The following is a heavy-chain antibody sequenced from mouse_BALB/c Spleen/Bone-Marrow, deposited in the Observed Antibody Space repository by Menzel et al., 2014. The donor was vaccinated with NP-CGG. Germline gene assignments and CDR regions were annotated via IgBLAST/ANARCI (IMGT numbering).Heavy chain of an antibody. Sequence: EVQRVESGGGLVKPGGSLKLSCAASRFTFSNYAMSWVRQTPEKRLEWVATISSGGSYTYYPDSVKSRFTISRDNAQNTLYLQMSSLRSEDTAMYFCARQENWALDYWGQGTTLTVSS. CDR3: ARQENWALDY. CDR2: ISSGGSYT. D-gene: IGHD4-1*01. V-gene: IGHV5-9-3*01. J-gene: IGHJ2*01. CDR1: RFTFSNYA.